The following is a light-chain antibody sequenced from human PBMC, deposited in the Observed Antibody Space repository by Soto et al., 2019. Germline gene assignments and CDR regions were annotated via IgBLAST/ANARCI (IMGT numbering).Light chain of an antibody. V-gene: IGKV1-13*02. Sequence: IQMTQSSSSLSASIRATVRIPCRASPGIATGLPWYQQKPGATPRLLIYEASILQRGVPSRFSRSGSGTHFILTISNLQPEDLATYYCQQFNSLFGQGTRLEIK. CDR3: QQFNSL. CDR2: EAS. J-gene: IGKJ5*01. CDR1: PGIATG.